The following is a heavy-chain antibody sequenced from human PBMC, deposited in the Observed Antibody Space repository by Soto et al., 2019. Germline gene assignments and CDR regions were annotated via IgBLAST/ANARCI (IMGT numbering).Heavy chain of an antibody. D-gene: IGHD3-22*01. Sequence: QVQLVQSGAEVKKPGSSVKVSCKASGGTFSSYAISWVRQAPGQGLEWMGEIIPIFGTANYAQKFQGRVTITADESTSTADMELSSLRPADTAEYYCAHEEGYDSSDYYFDYWGQGTLVTVSS. CDR2: IIPIFGTA. J-gene: IGHJ4*02. V-gene: IGHV1-69*01. CDR1: GGTFSSYA. CDR3: AHEEGYDSSDYYFDY.